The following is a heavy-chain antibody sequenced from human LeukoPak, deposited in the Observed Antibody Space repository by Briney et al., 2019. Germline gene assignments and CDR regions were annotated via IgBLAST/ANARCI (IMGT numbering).Heavy chain of an antibody. CDR1: GGSISSYY. Sequence: SETLSLTCTVSGGSISSYYWSWIRQPPGKGLEWIGYINYSGSTNYNPSLKSRVTISVDTSKNQFSLKLSSVTAADTAVYYCASASSKYSSSWRFDYWGQGTLVTVSS. D-gene: IGHD6-13*01. V-gene: IGHV4-59*01. CDR2: INYSGST. J-gene: IGHJ4*02. CDR3: ASASSKYSSSWRFDY.